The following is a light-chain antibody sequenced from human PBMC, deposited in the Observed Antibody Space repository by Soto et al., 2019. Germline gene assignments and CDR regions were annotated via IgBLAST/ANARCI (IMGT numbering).Light chain of an antibody. Sequence: ELVLTQSPGTLSLSGAESAALSRRASQPVSSNFLAWYQQKPGQAPRLLIYGVSSRASGIPDRFFGSGSGTDFTLTINRLEPEDFAVYYCQQYANSPITFGQGTRLE. CDR2: GVS. J-gene: IGKJ5*01. CDR3: QQYANSPIT. V-gene: IGKV3-20*01. CDR1: QPVSSNF.